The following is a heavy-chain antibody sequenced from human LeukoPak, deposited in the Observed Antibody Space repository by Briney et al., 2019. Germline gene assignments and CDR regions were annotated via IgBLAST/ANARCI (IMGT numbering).Heavy chain of an antibody. V-gene: IGHV3-30*04. Sequence: GGSLRLSCAASGFTFSSYAMHWVRQAPGKGLEWVAVISYGGSNKYYADSVKGRFTISRDNSKNTLYLQMNSLRAEDTAVYYCARGRGYSYGAIDCWGQGTLVTVSS. CDR1: GFTFSSYA. D-gene: IGHD5-18*01. J-gene: IGHJ4*02. CDR3: ARGRGYSYGAIDC. CDR2: ISYGGSNK.